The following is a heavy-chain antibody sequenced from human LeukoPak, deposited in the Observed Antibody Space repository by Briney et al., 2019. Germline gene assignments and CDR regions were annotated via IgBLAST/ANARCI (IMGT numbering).Heavy chain of an antibody. CDR2: IYYSGST. D-gene: IGHD3-22*01. CDR3: ARRRYESGTSYPSYFDY. Sequence: PSETLSLTCTVSGGSISSSSYYWGWIRQPPGKGLEWIGNIYYSGSTYYNPSLKSRVTISVDMSKNQFSLKLSSVTAADTAVYYCARRRYESGTSYPSYFDYWGQGTLVTVSS. V-gene: IGHV4-39*01. J-gene: IGHJ4*02. CDR1: GGSISSSSYY.